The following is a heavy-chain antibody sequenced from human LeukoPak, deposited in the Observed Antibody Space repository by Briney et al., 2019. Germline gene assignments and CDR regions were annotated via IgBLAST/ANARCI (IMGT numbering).Heavy chain of an antibody. CDR3: AVVGALYYFDY. D-gene: IGHD1-26*01. J-gene: IGHJ4*02. CDR1: GFTFSSYS. Sequence: PGGSLRLSCAASGFTFSSYSMNWVRQAPGKGLEWVSSIIRRSDYISYADSVKGRFTISRDNAKSSLYLQMNSLRAEDTAVYYCAVVGALYYFDYWGQGTLVTVSS. V-gene: IGHV3-21*06. CDR2: IIRRSDYI.